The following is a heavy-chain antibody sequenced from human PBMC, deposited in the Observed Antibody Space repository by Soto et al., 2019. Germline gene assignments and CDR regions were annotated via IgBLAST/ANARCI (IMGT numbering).Heavy chain of an antibody. V-gene: IGHV4-39*01. CDR3: ARPLQLAVSGFDP. CDR2: IHYRANS. CDR1: GDSISSSSYY. Sequence: PSETLSLTCAVSGDSISSSSYYWAWIRQPPGKGLEWIGSIHYRANSYYSPSLKSRITISVDTSKNQIPLRLSSVTAADAAVYYCARPLQLAVSGFDPWGQGTLVTVSS. D-gene: IGHD3-3*02. J-gene: IGHJ5*02.